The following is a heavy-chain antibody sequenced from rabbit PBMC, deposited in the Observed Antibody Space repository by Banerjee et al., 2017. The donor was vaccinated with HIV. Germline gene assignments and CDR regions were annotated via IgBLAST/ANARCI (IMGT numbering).Heavy chain of an antibody. CDR3: ARAANNIGYCAGL. J-gene: IGHJ4*01. V-gene: IGHV1S45*01. CDR1: GFSFSNKAV. Sequence: QEQLVESGGGLVRPEGSLKLSCTASGFSFSNKAVMCWVRQAPGKGLQWIACINAVTGKAVYASWAKGRFTISKTSSTTVTLQMTSLTVADTATYWCARAANNIGYCAGLWGPGTLVTVS. D-gene: IGHD1-1*01. CDR2: INAVTGKA.